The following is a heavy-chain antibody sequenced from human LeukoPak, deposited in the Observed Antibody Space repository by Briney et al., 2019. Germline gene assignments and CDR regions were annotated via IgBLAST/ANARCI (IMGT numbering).Heavy chain of an antibody. J-gene: IGHJ3*02. Sequence: GGSLRLSCTASGFTFGDYAMSWFRQAPGKGLEWVGFIRSKAYGGTTEYAASVKGRFTIPRDDSKSIAYLQMNSLKTEDTAVYYCTTGHYYDSSGYYYDAFDIWGQGTMVTVSS. D-gene: IGHD3-22*01. CDR2: IRSKAYGGTT. V-gene: IGHV3-49*03. CDR1: GFTFGDYA. CDR3: TTGHYYDSSGYYYDAFDI.